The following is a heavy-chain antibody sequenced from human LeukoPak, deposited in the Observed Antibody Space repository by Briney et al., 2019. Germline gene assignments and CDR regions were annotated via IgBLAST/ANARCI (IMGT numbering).Heavy chain of an antibody. V-gene: IGHV4-39*07. CDR3: ARRDGGYYDSSGYYNY. J-gene: IGHJ4*02. CDR2: IYYSGST. Sequence: SETLSLTCTVSGGSISSSSYYWGWIRQPPGKGLEWIGSIYYSGSTYYNPSLKSRVTISVDTSKNQFSLKLSSVTAADTAVYYCARRDGGYYDSSGYYNYWGQGTLVTVSS. D-gene: IGHD3-22*01. CDR1: GGSISSSSYY.